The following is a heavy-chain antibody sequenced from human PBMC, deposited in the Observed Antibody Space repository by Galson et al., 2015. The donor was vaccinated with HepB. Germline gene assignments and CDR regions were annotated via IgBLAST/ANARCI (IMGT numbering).Heavy chain of an antibody. J-gene: IGHJ6*03. CDR3: ATVGYSYGRTDHTYYYYMDV. CDR1: GYSFTSYW. V-gene: IGHV5-10-1*01. CDR2: IDPSDSYT. Sequence: QSGAEVKKPGESLRISCKGSGYSFTSYWISWVRQMPGKGLEWMGRIDPSDSYTNYSPSFQGHVTISADKSISTAYLQWSSLKASDTAMYYCATVGYSYGRTDHTYYYYMDVWGKGTTVTVSS. D-gene: IGHD5-18*01.